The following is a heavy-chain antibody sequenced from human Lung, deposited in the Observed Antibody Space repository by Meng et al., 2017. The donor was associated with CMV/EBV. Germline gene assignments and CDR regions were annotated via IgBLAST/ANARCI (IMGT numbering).Heavy chain of an antibody. CDR2: IYPDDSDT. CDR1: GYRFTSYW. Sequence: SXKGSGYRFTSYWIGWVRQMPGKGLDWMGIIYPDDSDTRYSPSFQGQVTISADKSISTAYLQWRSLKASDTAIYYCARLGVTRAVGYYYYAMDVWXKGTTVTGSS. D-gene: IGHD4-23*01. V-gene: IGHV5-51*01. CDR3: ARLGVTRAVGYYYYAMDV. J-gene: IGHJ6*04.